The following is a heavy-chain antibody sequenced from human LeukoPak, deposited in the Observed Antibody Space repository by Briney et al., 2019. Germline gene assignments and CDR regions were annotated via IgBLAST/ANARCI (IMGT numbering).Heavy chain of an antibody. CDR3: ARAEYYYDSSGLKGLPFDY. D-gene: IGHD3-22*01. J-gene: IGHJ4*02. Sequence: ASVKVSSKASGYTFTGYYMHWVRQAPGQGLEWMGWINPNSGGTNYAQKFQGRVTMTRDTSISTAYMELSRLRSDDTAVYYCARAEYYYDSSGLKGLPFDYWGQGTLVTVSS. CDR2: INPNSGGT. V-gene: IGHV1-2*02. CDR1: GYTFTGYY.